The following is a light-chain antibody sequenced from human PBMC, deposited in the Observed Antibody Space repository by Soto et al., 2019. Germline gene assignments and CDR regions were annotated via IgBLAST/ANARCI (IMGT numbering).Light chain of an antibody. CDR2: DVT. CDR1: SSDVGGYNY. Sequence: QSALTQPASVSGSPGQSITISCTGTSSDVGGYNYVSWYQQHPGKAPKLMIYDVTDRPSGVSNRFSGSKSGNTASLTISGLQVEDDADEYCSSYTSSSTLVVFGGGTKLTVL. CDR3: SSYTSSSTLVV. J-gene: IGLJ2*01. V-gene: IGLV2-14*01.